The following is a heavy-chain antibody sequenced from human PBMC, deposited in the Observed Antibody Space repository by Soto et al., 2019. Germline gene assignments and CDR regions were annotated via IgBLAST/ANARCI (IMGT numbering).Heavy chain of an antibody. CDR3: AILSLGYDSSGYYYVPFDY. Sequence: QVQLVQSGAEVKKPGASVKVSCKASGYTFTSYGISWVRQAPGQGLEWMGWISAYNGNTNYAQKLQGRVTMTTDTTTSTAYMELRILSSDDTAVYYWAILSLGYDSSGYYYVPFDYWGQGTLVTVSS. CDR1: GYTFTSYG. V-gene: IGHV1-18*01. D-gene: IGHD3-22*01. J-gene: IGHJ4*02. CDR2: ISAYNGNT.